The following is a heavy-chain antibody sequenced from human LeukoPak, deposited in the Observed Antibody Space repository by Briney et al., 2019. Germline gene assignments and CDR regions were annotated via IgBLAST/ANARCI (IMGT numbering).Heavy chain of an antibody. J-gene: IGHJ6*02. CDR1: GHGFTNYF. V-gene: IGHV1-2*02. Sequence: ASVKVSCKASGHGFTNYFIHWVRQAPGQGTEWMGCINPTSGVTDYAQNFQGRVTVTRDTSISTAYMELSSLRSDDTAVYYCALPFNYYYTMDVWGQGTTVTVSS. CDR2: INPTSGVT. CDR3: ALPFNYYYTMDV.